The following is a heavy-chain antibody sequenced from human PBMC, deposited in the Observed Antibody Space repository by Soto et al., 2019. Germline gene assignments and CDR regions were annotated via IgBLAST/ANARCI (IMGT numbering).Heavy chain of an antibody. V-gene: IGHV4-30-2*01. CDR1: GGSISSGGYS. D-gene: IGHD6-19*01. CDR2: IYHSGST. Sequence: QLQLQESGSGLVKPSQTLSLTCAVSGGSISSGGYSWSWIRQPPGKGLEWIGYIYHSGSTYYNPSLKSRVTRSVDRSQNQFSLKLSSVTAADTAVYYCARAGGLGAVAADYWGQGTLVTVSS. CDR3: ARAGGLGAVAADY. J-gene: IGHJ4*02.